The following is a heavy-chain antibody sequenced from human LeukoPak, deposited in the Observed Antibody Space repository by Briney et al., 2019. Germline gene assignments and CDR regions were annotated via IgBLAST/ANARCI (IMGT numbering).Heavy chain of an antibody. D-gene: IGHD5-24*01. J-gene: IGHJ6*02. Sequence: PSETLSLTCTVSGGSISSYYWSWIRQPPGKGLEWIGYIYYSGSTNYNPSLKSRVTISVDTSKNQFSLKLSSVTAADTAVYYCARSAEMAYLRNYYYYGMDVWGQGTTVTVSS. CDR2: IYYSGST. CDR3: ARSAEMAYLRNYYYYGMDV. V-gene: IGHV4-59*08. CDR1: GGSISSYY.